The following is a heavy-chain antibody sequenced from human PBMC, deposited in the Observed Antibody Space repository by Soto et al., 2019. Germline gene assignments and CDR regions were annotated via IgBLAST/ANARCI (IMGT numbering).Heavy chain of an antibody. D-gene: IGHD3-3*01. J-gene: IGHJ4*02. CDR2: IIPILGIA. V-gene: IGHV1-69*02. CDR1: GGTFSSYT. CDR3: ARVGYDFWSGPNGEYYFDY. Sequence: GASVKVSCKASGGTFSSYTISWVRQAPGQGLEWMGRIIPILGIANYAQKFQGRVTITADKSTSTAYMELSSLRSEDTAVYYCARVGYDFWSGPNGEYYFDYWRQGTLVTVSS.